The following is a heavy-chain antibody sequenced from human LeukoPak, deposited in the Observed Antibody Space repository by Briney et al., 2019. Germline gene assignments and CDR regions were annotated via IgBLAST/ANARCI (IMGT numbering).Heavy chain of an antibody. V-gene: IGHV3-7*01. Sequence: GGSLRLSCAASGVTFSSYWMSWVRQAPGRGLEWVANIKQDGSEKYYVDSVKGRFTISRDNAKNSLYLQMNSLRAEDTAVYCCARVKSSSWYYYYYYMDVWGKGTTVTVSS. D-gene: IGHD6-13*01. CDR2: IKQDGSEK. J-gene: IGHJ6*03. CDR1: GVTFSSYW. CDR3: ARVKSSSWYYYYYYMDV.